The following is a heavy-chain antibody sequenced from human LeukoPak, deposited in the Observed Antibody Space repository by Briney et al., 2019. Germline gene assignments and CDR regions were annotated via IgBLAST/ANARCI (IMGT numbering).Heavy chain of an antibody. V-gene: IGHV3-66*01. J-gene: IGHJ4*02. D-gene: IGHD4-17*01. CDR2: LYSDGDT. CDR3: TYGDYPLTY. CDR1: GLTVTNNY. Sequence: GGSLRLSCAASGLTVTNNYWHWVRQPPGKGPEWISILYSDGDTKYADSVRGRFTFSRDSSRNTLYLQMNGLRAEDTAVYYCTYGDYPLTYWGQGTLVSVSS.